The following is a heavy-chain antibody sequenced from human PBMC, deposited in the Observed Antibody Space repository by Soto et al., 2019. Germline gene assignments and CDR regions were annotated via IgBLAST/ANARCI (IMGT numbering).Heavy chain of an antibody. D-gene: IGHD3-3*01. V-gene: IGHV1-46*01. CDR2: INPSGGST. J-gene: IGHJ6*02. CDR1: GYTFTSYY. CDR3: ASSPSFYDLGYYGMDV. Sequence: ASVKVSCKASGYTFTSYYMHWVRQAPGQGLEWMGIINPSGGSTSYAQKFQGRVTVTRDTSTSTVYMELSSLRSEDTAVYYCASSPSFYDLGYYGMDVWGQGTTVTVSS.